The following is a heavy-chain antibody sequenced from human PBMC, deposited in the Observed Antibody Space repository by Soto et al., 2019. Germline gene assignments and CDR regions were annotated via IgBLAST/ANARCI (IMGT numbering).Heavy chain of an antibody. Sequence: QVQLVQSGAEVKKPGASVKVSCKASGYTFTSYAMHWVRQARGQRLEWMGWINAGNGNTKYSQKFQGRVTITRDTSASTAYMELSSLRSEDTAVYYCARGPNPYYFDYWGQGTLVTVSS. CDR2: INAGNGNT. CDR1: GYTFTSYA. CDR3: ARGPNPYYFDY. V-gene: IGHV1-3*01. J-gene: IGHJ4*02.